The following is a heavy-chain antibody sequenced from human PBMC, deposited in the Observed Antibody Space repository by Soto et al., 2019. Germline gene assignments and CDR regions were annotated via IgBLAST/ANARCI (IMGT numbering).Heavy chain of an antibody. V-gene: IGHV4-59*01. CDR2: TYYSGST. Sequence: PSETLSLTCTVSGGSISSYYWSWIRQPPGKGLEWIGYTYYSGSTNYNPSLKSRVTISVDTSKNQFSLKLSSVTAADTAVYYCAGAGYCSGGSCYSSYYYYYMDVWGKGTTVTVS. CDR3: AGAGYCSGGSCYSSYYYYYMDV. J-gene: IGHJ6*03. CDR1: GGSISSYY. D-gene: IGHD2-15*01.